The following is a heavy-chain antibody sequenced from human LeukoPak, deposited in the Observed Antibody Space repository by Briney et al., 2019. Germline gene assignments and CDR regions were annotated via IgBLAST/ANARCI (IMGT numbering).Heavy chain of an antibody. Sequence: MSSETLSLTCTVSGGSISSSSYYWGWIRQPPGKGLEWIGSIYYSGSTYYNPSLKSRVTISADTSKNQFSLKLSSVTAADTAVYYCARLEDWFDPWGQGTLVTVSS. CDR2: IYYSGST. J-gene: IGHJ5*02. D-gene: IGHD2-15*01. CDR3: ARLEDWFDP. V-gene: IGHV4-39*01. CDR1: GGSISSSSYY.